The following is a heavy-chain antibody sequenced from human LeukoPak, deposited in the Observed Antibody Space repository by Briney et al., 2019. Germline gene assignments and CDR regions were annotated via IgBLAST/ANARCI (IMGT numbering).Heavy chain of an antibody. V-gene: IGHV4-59*01. D-gene: IGHD6-19*01. J-gene: IGHJ6*03. CDR3: ARDRGIAVAQKGYYYYMDV. Sequence: PSETLSLTCTVSGGSISSYYWSWIRQPPGKGLEWIGYIYYSGSTNYNPSLKSRVTISVDTSKNQFSLKLSSVTAADTAVYYCARDRGIAVAQKGYYYYMDVWGKGTTVTISS. CDR1: GGSISSYY. CDR2: IYYSGST.